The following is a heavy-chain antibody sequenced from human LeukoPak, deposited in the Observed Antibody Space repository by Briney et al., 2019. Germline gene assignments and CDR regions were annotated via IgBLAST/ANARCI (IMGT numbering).Heavy chain of an antibody. CDR1: GGSISSTNW. CDR2: VNVLGNT. J-gene: IGHJ4*02. Sequence: SGTLSLTCGVSGGSISSTNWWTWVRQPPGKGLEWIGEVNVLGNTNYNPSLESRVTISIDKSENHVSLKLTSVTAADTAVYYCAREGGPFRPLDYSGQGTLVTVSS. D-gene: IGHD2/OR15-2a*01. CDR3: AREGGPFRPLDY. V-gene: IGHV4-4*02.